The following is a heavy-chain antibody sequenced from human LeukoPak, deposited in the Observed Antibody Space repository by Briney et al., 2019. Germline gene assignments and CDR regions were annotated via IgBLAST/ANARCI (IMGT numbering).Heavy chain of an antibody. D-gene: IGHD3-16*02. CDR3: ARGRIGYYDYVWGSYRRDYFDY. CDR1: GGSFSGYY. CDR2: INHSGST. V-gene: IGHV4-34*01. J-gene: IGHJ4*02. Sequence: PSETLSLTCAVYGGSFSGYYWSWIRQPPGKGLEWIGEINHSGSTNYNPSLKSRVTISVDTSKNQFSLKLSSVTAADTAVYYCARGRIGYYDYVWGSYRRDYFDYWGQGTLVTVSS.